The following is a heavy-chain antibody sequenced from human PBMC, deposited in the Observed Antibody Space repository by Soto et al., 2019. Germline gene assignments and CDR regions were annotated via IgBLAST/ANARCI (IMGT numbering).Heavy chain of an antibody. J-gene: IGHJ3*02. V-gene: IGHV4-31*03. D-gene: IGHD6-25*01. Sequence: SETLSLTCTVSGGSISSGGYYWSWIRQHPGKGLEWIGYIYYSGSTYYNPSLKSRVTISVDTSKNQFSLKLSSVTAADTAVYYCAREPSPRRVPGYSNGWPRDAFDIWGQGKMVTVS. CDR3: AREPSPRRVPGYSNGWPRDAFDI. CDR2: IYYSGST. CDR1: GGSISSGGYY.